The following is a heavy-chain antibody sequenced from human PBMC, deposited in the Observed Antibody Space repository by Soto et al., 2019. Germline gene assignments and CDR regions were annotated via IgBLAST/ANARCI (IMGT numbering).Heavy chain of an antibody. CDR3: ARERYCTSTTCSAFDY. V-gene: IGHV1-2*02. CDR1: GYIFSDYY. Sequence: ASVKVSCKASGYIFSDYYMHWVRQAPGQGLEWMGWINSQSGGTGYAEKFQGQVTMSRDTSISTAYMELRSLTPDDSAMYYCARERYCTSTTCSAFDYWGQGTLVTVS. D-gene: IGHD2-2*01. CDR2: INSQSGGT. J-gene: IGHJ4*02.